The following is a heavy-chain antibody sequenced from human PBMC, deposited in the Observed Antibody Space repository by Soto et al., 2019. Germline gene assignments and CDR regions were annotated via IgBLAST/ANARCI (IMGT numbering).Heavy chain of an antibody. CDR1: GGSMSSSNW. Sequence: SETLSLTCTVSGGSMSSSNWWNWVRQSPGKGLEWIGEAHHSGRTNYNPSLKSRVTISVDTSKNQFSLKLSSVTAADTAVYYCASSPFYDILTGYWSYGMDVWGQGTTVTVSS. D-gene: IGHD3-9*01. V-gene: IGHV4-4*02. CDR3: ASSPFYDILTGYWSYGMDV. CDR2: AHHSGRT. J-gene: IGHJ6*02.